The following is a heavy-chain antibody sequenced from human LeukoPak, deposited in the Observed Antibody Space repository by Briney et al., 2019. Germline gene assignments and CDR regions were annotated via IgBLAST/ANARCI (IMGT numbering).Heavy chain of an antibody. Sequence: GGSLRLSCAASGFTVSNNYISWVRQAPGKGLEWVSVSYGGESTHYADSVKGRFTISGDSSKNTLYLQMNSLRPGDTAVYFCARDQNYWGQGTLVTVSS. CDR1: GFTVSNNY. CDR3: ARDQNY. CDR2: SYGGEST. V-gene: IGHV3-66*02. J-gene: IGHJ4*02.